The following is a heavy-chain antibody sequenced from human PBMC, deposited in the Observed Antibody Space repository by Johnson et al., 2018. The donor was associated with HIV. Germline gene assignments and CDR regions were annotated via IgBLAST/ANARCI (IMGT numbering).Heavy chain of an antibody. CDR1: GFTFSGSA. V-gene: IGHV3-73*01. D-gene: IGHD6-19*01. CDR3: AKARSGGPGAFDI. J-gene: IGHJ3*02. Sequence: VQLVESGGGVVQPGRSLRLSCAASGFTFSGSAMHWVRQASGKGLEWVGRIRGRANTYATAYAASLKGSFTISRDDSTNTAYLQMNSLRAEDTAVFYCAKARSGGPGAFDIWGQGTMVTVSS. CDR2: IRGRANTYAT.